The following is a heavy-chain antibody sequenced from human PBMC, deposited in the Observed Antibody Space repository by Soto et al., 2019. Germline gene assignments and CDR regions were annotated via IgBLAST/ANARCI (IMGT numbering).Heavy chain of an antibody. CDR2: ISSSSSYI. CDR1: GFTFSSYS. D-gene: IGHD6-19*01. CDR3: ARGSGYSSGWYVF. Sequence: GGSLRLSCAASGFTFSSYSMNWVRQAPGKGLEWVSSISSSSSYIYYADSVKGRFTISRDNAKNSLYLQMNSLRAEDTAVYYCARGSGYSSGWYVFWGQGTLVTVSS. V-gene: IGHV3-21*01. J-gene: IGHJ4*02.